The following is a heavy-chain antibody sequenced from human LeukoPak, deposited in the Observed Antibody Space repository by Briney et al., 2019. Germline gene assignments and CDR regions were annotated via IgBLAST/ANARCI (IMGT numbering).Heavy chain of an antibody. Sequence: ASVKVSCKASGYTFTSYDINRVRQATGQGLEWMGWMNPNSGNTGYAQKFQGRVTMTRNTSISTAYMELSSLRSEDTAVYYCARGAWGELENWFDPWGQGTLVTVSS. V-gene: IGHV1-8*01. D-gene: IGHD1-1*01. CDR2: MNPNSGNT. CDR1: GYTFTSYD. J-gene: IGHJ5*02. CDR3: ARGAWGELENWFDP.